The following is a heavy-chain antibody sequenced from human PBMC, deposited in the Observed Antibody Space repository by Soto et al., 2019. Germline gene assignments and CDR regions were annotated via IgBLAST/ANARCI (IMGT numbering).Heavy chain of an antibody. CDR1: GGTFSSYT. CDR2: IIPILGIA. J-gene: IGHJ6*03. Sequence: ASVKVSCKASGGTFSSYTISWVRQAPGQGLEWMGRIIPILGIANYAQKFQGRVTITADKSTSTAYMELSSLRSEDTAVYYCASSGSGSYSPISYYYYYMDVWGKGTTVTVSS. CDR3: ASSGSGSYSPISYYYYYMDV. V-gene: IGHV1-69*02. D-gene: IGHD3-10*01.